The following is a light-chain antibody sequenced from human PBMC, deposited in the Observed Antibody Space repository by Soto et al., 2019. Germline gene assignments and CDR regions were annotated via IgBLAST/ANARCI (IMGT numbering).Light chain of an antibody. Sequence: DIVMTQTPLSLPVTPGEPASISCRSSQTLLDSDDGNTYLDWYLQKPGQSPQLLTYGISSRASAVPGRFSGSGSGTDFTLKISRVEAGDVGVFYCMQRKEFPWTFGQGTQVEIK. CDR2: GIS. CDR3: MQRKEFPWT. CDR1: QTLLDSDDGNTY. J-gene: IGKJ1*01. V-gene: IGKV2-40*01.